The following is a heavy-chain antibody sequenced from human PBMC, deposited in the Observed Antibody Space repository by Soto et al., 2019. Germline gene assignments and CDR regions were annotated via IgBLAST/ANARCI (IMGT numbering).Heavy chain of an antibody. CDR1: GGFVSSGSYY. J-gene: IGHJ3*02. Sequence: QVQLQQWGAGLLKPSETLSLTCAVYGGFVSSGSYYWSWIRQPPGKGLEWIGEMSHSGGTHFKSSLKSRVTISVDTSKHQFSLKMSSVTAADTALYYCARVGRGTATTVVDAFDIWGPGTMVTVSS. V-gene: IGHV4-34*01. D-gene: IGHD1-1*01. CDR3: ARVGRGTATTVVDAFDI. CDR2: MSHSGGT.